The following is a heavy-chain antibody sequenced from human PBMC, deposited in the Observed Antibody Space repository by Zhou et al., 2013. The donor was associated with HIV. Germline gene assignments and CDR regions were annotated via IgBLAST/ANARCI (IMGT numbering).Heavy chain of an antibody. CDR2: IVPIFATP. V-gene: IGHV1-69*12. CDR1: GRTFSSYA. J-gene: IGHJ4*02. CDR3: ASGQDYGDYDY. Sequence: QVQPVQSGAEMKKPGSSVKVSCKAFGRTFSSYAINWVRQAPGQGLEWIGGIVPIFATPNYAQKFEGRVTITADESTSTVYMELRSLRSDDTAVYYCASGQDYGDYDYWGQGTLVTVSS. D-gene: IGHD4-17*01.